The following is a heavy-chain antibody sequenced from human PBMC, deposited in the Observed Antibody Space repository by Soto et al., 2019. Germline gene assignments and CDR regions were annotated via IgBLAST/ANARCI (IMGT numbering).Heavy chain of an antibody. Sequence: PSESLSLTCTVSGDSGRSYYWTWIRQPPGKGLELIGYIYYSGSTRYNPSLKSRVTISVDMSKNQFSLKLSSVIAADTAVYYCARAYGGFDNGLDVWGQGTAVTVSS. CDR3: ARAYGGFDNGLDV. J-gene: IGHJ6*02. D-gene: IGHD5-12*01. V-gene: IGHV4-59*02. CDR2: IYYSGST. CDR1: GDSGRSYY.